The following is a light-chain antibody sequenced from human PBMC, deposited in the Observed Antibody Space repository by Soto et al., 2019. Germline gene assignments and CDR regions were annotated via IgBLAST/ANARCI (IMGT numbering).Light chain of an antibody. Sequence: QSALTQPASVSGSPGQSITISCTGTSSDAGGYNYVSWYQQHPGKAPKLMIYDVSNRPSGVSNRFSGSKSGNSASLTISGLQDEDEAEYYCSSYTSSSSLVVFGGGTKLTVL. J-gene: IGLJ2*01. CDR1: SSDAGGYNY. V-gene: IGLV2-14*01. CDR2: DVS. CDR3: SSYTSSSSLVV.